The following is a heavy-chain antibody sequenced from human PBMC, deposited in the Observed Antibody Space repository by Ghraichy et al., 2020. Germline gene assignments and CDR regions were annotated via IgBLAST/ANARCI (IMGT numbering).Heavy chain of an antibody. V-gene: IGHV1-18*01. J-gene: IGHJ4*02. D-gene: IGHD6-13*01. CDR1: GYTFTFNG. CDR2: ISAGHRTI. Sequence: ASVKVSCWAFGYTFTFNGISWVRQAPGQGLEWMGWISAGHRTIDYAQKFQGRVTMSTDTSTATAFMELRTLTSDDTAVYYCARVWWNSGWSRCFDYWGQGTPVTVSS. CDR3: ARVWWNSGWSRCFDY.